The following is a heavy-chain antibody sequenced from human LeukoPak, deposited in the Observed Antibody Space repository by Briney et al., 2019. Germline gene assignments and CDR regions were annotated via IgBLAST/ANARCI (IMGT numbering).Heavy chain of an antibody. V-gene: IGHV3-30*02. D-gene: IGHD6-13*01. Sequence: GGSLRLSCAASGFTFSSYGMHWVRQAPGKGLEWVAFIRYDGSNKYYADSVKGRFTISRDNSKNTLYLQMGSLRAEDMAVYYCARDSSSWYYFDYWGQGTLVTVSS. CDR2: IRYDGSNK. CDR3: ARDSSSWYYFDY. CDR1: GFTFSSYG. J-gene: IGHJ4*02.